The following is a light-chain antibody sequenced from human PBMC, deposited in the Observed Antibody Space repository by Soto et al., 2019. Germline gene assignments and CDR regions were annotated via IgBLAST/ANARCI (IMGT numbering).Light chain of an antibody. V-gene: IGKV1-5*01. J-gene: IGKJ1*01. CDR2: HAS. Sequence: DIQMTQSPSTLSASVGDRVTITCRASQSISGWLAWYQQKPGKAPKVMTYHASSLESGVPSRFSCSGSGTEFTLTISGLQPDDSATYYCQQYNSYRTVGQGTKVEIK. CDR1: QSISGW. CDR3: QQYNSYRT.